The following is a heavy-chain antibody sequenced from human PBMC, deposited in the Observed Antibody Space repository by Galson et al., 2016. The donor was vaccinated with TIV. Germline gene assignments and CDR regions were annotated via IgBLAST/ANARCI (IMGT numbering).Heavy chain of an antibody. CDR1: GGSISSTSFY. CDR3: ATYCSSTTCLFDP. V-gene: IGHV4-39*01. J-gene: IGHJ5*02. D-gene: IGHD2-2*01. Sequence: TLSLTCPVSGGSISSTSFYWGWIRQPPGKGLEWIGNIYYSGSAYYNPSLKSRVTISVDTSKNQFSLKLSSVTAADTAVYYCATYCSSTTCLFDPWGQGTLVIVSS. CDR2: IYYSGSA.